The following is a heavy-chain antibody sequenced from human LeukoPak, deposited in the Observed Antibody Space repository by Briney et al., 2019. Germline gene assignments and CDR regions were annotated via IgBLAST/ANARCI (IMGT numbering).Heavy chain of an antibody. Sequence: PGGSLRLSCAASGFTFDDYAMHWVRQAPGKGLEWVSGISWNSGSIGYADSVKGRFTISRDNAKNSLYLQMNSLRAEDTALYYCVKDLMRDIWFGESWGQGALVTVSS. CDR2: ISWNSGSI. J-gene: IGHJ5*02. D-gene: IGHD3-10*01. CDR3: VKDLMRDIWFGES. CDR1: GFTFDDYA. V-gene: IGHV3-9*01.